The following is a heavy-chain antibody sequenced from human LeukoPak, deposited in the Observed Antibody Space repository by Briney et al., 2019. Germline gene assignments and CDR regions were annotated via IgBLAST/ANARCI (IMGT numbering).Heavy chain of an antibody. J-gene: IGHJ3*02. CDR3: ARDQIVVVPAAMNGAFDI. CDR2: IIPIFGTA. Sequence: GASVKVSCKASGGTFSSYAISWVRRAPGQGLEWMGRIIPIFGTANYAQKFQGRVTITTDESTSTAYMELSSLRSEDTAVYYCARDQIVVVPAAMNGAFDIWGQGTMVTVSS. CDR1: GGTFSSYA. D-gene: IGHD2-2*01. V-gene: IGHV1-69*05.